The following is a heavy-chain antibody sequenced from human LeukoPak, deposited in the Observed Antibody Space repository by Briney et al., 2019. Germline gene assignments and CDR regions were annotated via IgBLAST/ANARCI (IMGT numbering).Heavy chain of an antibody. Sequence: SETLSLTCTVSGGSISSGGYYWSWIRQPPGKGLEWIGYIYHSGSTYYNPSLKSRVTISVDTSKNQFSLKLSSVTAADTAVYYCARGREYCSSTSCSFGSYWFDPWGQGTLVTVSS. V-gene: IGHV4-30-2*01. J-gene: IGHJ5*02. CDR1: GGSISSGGYY. D-gene: IGHD2-2*01. CDR3: ARGREYCSSTSCSFGSYWFDP. CDR2: IYHSGST.